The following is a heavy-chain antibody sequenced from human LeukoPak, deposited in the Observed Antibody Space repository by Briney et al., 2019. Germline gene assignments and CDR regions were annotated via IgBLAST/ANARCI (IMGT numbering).Heavy chain of an antibody. CDR2: ISAYNGNT. D-gene: IGHD2/OR15-2a*01. CDR1: GYTFTSYG. CDR3: ARAGLRYYSHFDY. Sequence: ASVKVSCKASGYTFTSYGISWVRQAPGQGLEWMGWISAYNGNTNYAQKLQGRVTITRDTSASTAYMELSSLRSEDTAVYYCARAGLRYYSHFDYWGQGTLVTVSS. V-gene: IGHV1-18*01. J-gene: IGHJ4*02.